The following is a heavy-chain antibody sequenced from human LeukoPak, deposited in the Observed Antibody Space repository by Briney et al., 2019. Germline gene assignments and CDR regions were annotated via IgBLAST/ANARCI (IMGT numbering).Heavy chain of an antibody. D-gene: IGHD4-17*01. CDR1: GYTFTGYY. V-gene: IGHV1-2*02. Sequence: ASVKVSCKASGYTFTGYYMHWVRQAPGQGLEWMGWINPNSGGTNYAQKFQGRVTMTRDTSISTAYMELSRLRSDDTAVYCCARTKTTVTTNDWFDPWGQGTLVTVSS. CDR3: ARTKTTVTTNDWFDP. J-gene: IGHJ5*02. CDR2: INPNSGGT.